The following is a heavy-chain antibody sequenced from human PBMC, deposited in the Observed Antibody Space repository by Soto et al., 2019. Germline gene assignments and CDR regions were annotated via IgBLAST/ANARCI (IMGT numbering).Heavy chain of an antibody. CDR3: ARGKNPYYFDY. CDR2: IYYSGST. CDR1: GGSISSYY. Sequence: SETLTLTCTVSGGSISSYYWSWIRQPPGKGLEWIGYIYYSGSTYYNPSLKSRVTISVDTSKNQFSLKLSSVTAADTAVYYCARGKNPYYFDYWGQGTLVTVSS. J-gene: IGHJ4*02. V-gene: IGHV4-30-4*08.